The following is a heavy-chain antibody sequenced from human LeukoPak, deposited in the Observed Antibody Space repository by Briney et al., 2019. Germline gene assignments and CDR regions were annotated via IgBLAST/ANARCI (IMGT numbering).Heavy chain of an antibody. CDR1: GGSFSGYY. CDR3: ARGGVYYDSSGYRLDY. J-gene: IGHJ4*02. Sequence: PSETLSLTCAVYGGSFSGYYWSWIRQPPGKGLEWIGEINHSGSTNYNPSLKRRVTISVDTSKNQFSLKLSSVTAADTAVYYCARGGVYYDSSGYRLDYWGQGTLVTVSS. CDR2: INHSGST. V-gene: IGHV4-34*01. D-gene: IGHD3-22*01.